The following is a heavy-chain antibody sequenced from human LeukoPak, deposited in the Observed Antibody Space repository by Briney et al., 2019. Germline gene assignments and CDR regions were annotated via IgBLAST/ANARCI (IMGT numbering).Heavy chain of an antibody. CDR1: GFTFSSYG. CDR3: ARAYMTPYMDV. CDR2: RWHDGSKK. Sequence: PGTSLRLSCAASGFTFSSYGFHWVRQAPGKGLEWVGIRWHDGSKKFYADSVKGRFAISRDSSKNTVFLQMNSLRAEDTAVYYCARAYMTPYMDVWGQGTTVIVSS. V-gene: IGHV3-33*01. J-gene: IGHJ6*03. D-gene: IGHD1-14*01.